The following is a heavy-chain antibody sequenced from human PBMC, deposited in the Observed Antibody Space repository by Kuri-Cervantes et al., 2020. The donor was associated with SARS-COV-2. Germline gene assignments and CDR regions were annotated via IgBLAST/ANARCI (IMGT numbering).Heavy chain of an antibody. J-gene: IGHJ4*02. Sequence: LETLSLTCAVYGGSFSGYYWSWIRQPPGKGLEWIGEINHSGSTNYNPSLKSRVTISVDTSKNQFSLKLSSVTAADTAVYYCARVSSGGGGYYFDYWGQGTLVTVSS. CDR1: GGSFSGYY. CDR2: INHSGST. D-gene: IGHD6-19*01. CDR3: ARVSSGGGGYYFDY. V-gene: IGHV4-34*01.